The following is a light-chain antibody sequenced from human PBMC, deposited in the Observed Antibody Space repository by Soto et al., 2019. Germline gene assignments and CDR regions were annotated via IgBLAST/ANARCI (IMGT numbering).Light chain of an antibody. CDR1: QSVTNNY. J-gene: IGKJ1*01. V-gene: IGKV3-20*01. Sequence: EIVLTQSPGTLSLSPGERATLSCGASQSVTNNYVAWYQQKPGQAPRLLIHDASSRATGIPDRFSGGGSGTDFTLTISRLEPEDFAVYFCQQTAHSPLTFGQGTRVDIK. CDR2: DAS. CDR3: QQTAHSPLT.